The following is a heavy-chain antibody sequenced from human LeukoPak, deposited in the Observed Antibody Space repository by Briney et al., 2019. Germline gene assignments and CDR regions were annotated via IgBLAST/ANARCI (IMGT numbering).Heavy chain of an antibody. V-gene: IGHV3-48*04. D-gene: IGHD5-18*01. Sequence: GGSLRLSCAASGFTFSSYSMNWVRQAPGKGLEWVSYISSSSSTIYYADSVKGRFTISRDNAKNSLYLQMNSLRAEDTALYYCARDSKYSYGYEDYWGQGTLVTVSS. CDR3: ARDSKYSYGYEDY. CDR1: GFTFSSYS. CDR2: ISSSSSTI. J-gene: IGHJ4*02.